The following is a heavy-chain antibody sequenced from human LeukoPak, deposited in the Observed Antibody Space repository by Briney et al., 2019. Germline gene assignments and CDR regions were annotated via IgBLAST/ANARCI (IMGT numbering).Heavy chain of an antibody. D-gene: IGHD3-9*01. V-gene: IGHV3-11*01. Sequence: PGGSLRLSCAASGFTFSDYYMSWIRQAPGKGLEWVSYISTSGSTIHYADSVKGRFTISRNNAKNSLYLQMNSLRAEDTAVYYCARDSVLRYFDWLFPYYMDVWGKGTTVTISS. CDR2: ISTSGSTI. J-gene: IGHJ6*03. CDR3: ARDSVLRYFDWLFPYYMDV. CDR1: GFTFSDYY.